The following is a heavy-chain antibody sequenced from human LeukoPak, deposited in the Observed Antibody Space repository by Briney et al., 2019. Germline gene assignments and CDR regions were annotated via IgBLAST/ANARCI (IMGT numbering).Heavy chain of an antibody. J-gene: IGHJ4*02. D-gene: IGHD3-16*01. CDR2: FDPENGET. V-gene: IGHV1-24*01. CDR3: AAVPLTLQGLIGGYYFDS. CDR1: GHTLKEFS. Sequence: ASVKVPCKVSGHTLKEFSMHWVRQAPGKGVEWVGGFDPENGETIYAQNLEGRVTMTDNTSTETAHMELSSLRSDETAVYYCAAVPLTLQGLIGGYYFDSWGQGTGVTVSS.